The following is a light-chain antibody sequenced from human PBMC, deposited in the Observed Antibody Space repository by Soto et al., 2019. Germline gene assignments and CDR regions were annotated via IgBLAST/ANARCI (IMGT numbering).Light chain of an antibody. Sequence: EIVMTQSPATLSLCPGERAALSCRASQGISSELTWYQQKPDQPPRLLIYGASTRATGVPARFTDSGSGPDFTVTIIGLKSEDCEVYYCHQGHNWPLSFGKGTRLEI. CDR3: HQGHNWPLS. V-gene: IGKV3-15*01. CDR2: GAS. J-gene: IGKJ2*01. CDR1: QGISSE.